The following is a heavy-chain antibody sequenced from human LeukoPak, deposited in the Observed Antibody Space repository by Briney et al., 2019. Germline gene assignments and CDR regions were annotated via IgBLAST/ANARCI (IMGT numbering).Heavy chain of an antibody. CDR3: ARSSVYDSSGYPLRYFDY. CDR1: GYSFTSYW. CDR2: IFPGDSDT. V-gene: IGHV5-51*01. D-gene: IGHD3-22*01. J-gene: IGHJ4*02. Sequence: GESLTISCKGSGYSFTSYWIGWVGHMPGKGLEWMGIIFPGDSDTRYSPSFQGQVTISSDKSISTAYLQWSSLKASDTAMYYCARSSVYDSSGYPLRYFDYWGQGTLVTVSS.